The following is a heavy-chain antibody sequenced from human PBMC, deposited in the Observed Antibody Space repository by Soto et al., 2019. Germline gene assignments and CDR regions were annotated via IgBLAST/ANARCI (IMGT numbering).Heavy chain of an antibody. CDR3: AKGRGEHYDFWSADN. J-gene: IGHJ4*02. D-gene: IGHD3-3*01. Sequence: GGSLRLSCAASGFTFSTYGMHWVRQAPGKGLEWVAVISHDGSNKYHADSVKGRLTISRDNSKSTLFLQMSSLRAEDTAVYYCAKGRGEHYDFWSADNWGQGTLVTVSS. CDR2: ISHDGSNK. CDR1: GFTFSTYG. V-gene: IGHV3-30*18.